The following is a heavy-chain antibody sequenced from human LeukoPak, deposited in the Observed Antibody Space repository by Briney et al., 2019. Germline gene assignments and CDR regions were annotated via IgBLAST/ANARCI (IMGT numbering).Heavy chain of an antibody. CDR3: ARDRITLTESAY. CDR1: GYTFTSYG. V-gene: IGHV1-18*01. J-gene: IGHJ4*01. D-gene: IGHD3-10*01. Sequence: ASVKVSCKASGYTFTSYGISWVRQAPGQGLEWMGWISAYNGNTNYAQKLQGRVTMTTDTSTSTAYMELRSLRSDDTAVFHCARDRITLTESAYWGQEPWSPSPQ. CDR2: ISAYNGNT.